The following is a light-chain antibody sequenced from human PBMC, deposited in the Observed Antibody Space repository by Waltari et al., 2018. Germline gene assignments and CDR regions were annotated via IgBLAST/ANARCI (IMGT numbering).Light chain of an antibody. CDR2: DDT. CDR1: NIGSKS. J-gene: IGLJ3*02. CDR3: QVWDRSSDQPV. Sequence: SYVLTQPPSVSVAPGQTARITCGGNNIGSKSVHWYQQKPGQAPVLVVYDDTARPSGIPERFSGSNSGNTATLTISRVEAGDEADYSCQVWDRSSDQPVFGGGTRLAVL. V-gene: IGLV3-21*02.